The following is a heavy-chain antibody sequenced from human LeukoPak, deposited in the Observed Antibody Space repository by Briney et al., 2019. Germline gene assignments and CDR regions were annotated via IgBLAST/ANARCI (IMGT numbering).Heavy chain of an antibody. CDR1: GFTFSSYA. CDR2: ISGGGRNA. Sequence: PGGSLRLSCAASGFTFSSYAMSWVRQAPEKGLEWVSAISGGGRNAYYADSVRGRFTISRDNSRNTVYLQMISLRVEDRAVYYCARGDDYGHNADEYFDHWGQGALVTVSS. J-gene: IGHJ4*02. V-gene: IGHV3-23*01. CDR3: ARGDDYGHNADEYFDH. D-gene: IGHD4-17*01.